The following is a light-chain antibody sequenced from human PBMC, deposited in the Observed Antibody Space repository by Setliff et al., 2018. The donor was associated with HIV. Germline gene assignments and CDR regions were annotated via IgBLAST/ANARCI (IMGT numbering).Light chain of an antibody. CDR3: SSYTSSSPYV. J-gene: IGLJ1*01. Sequence: QSALTQPASVSGSPGQSITISCTGTSSDIGGYNFVSWYQHHPGKAPNLMIYEVTNRPSGVSNRFSGSKSGNTASLTISGLQADDEADYYCSSYTSSSPYVFGTGTKVTVL. CDR1: SSDIGGYNF. V-gene: IGLV2-14*01. CDR2: EVT.